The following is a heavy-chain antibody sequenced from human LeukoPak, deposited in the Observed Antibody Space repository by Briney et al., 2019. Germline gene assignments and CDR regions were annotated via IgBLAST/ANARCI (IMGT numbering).Heavy chain of an antibody. J-gene: IGHJ4*02. CDR3: ARDRSYGTRVDY. D-gene: IGHD5-18*01. CDR1: GFIFSSYG. Sequence: GGSLRLSCAASGFIFSSYGMHWVRQAPGKGLEWVAVISYDGSNKYYADSVKGRFTISRDNSKNTLYLQMNSLRAEDTAVYYCARDRSYGTRVDYWGQGTLVTVSS. V-gene: IGHV3-30*03. CDR2: ISYDGSNK.